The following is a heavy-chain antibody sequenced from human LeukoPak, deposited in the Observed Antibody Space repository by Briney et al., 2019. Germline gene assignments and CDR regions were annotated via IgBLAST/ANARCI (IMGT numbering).Heavy chain of an antibody. CDR2: NYSGTT. CDR1: GGSISSSRYY. J-gene: IGHJ4*02. V-gene: IGHV4-39*01. CDR3: SRNLVGATIFWFGY. D-gene: IGHD1-26*01. Sequence: PSETLSLTCTVPGGSISSSRYYWGWIRQPPGKGLEGIGSNYSGTTYYNPSLKSRVTMSVDTSKNQFSLKLSSVTAADTAVYYCSRNLVGATIFWFGYWGQGTLVTVSS.